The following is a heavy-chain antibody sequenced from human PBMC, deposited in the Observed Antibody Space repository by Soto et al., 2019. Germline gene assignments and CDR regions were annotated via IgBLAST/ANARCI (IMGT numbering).Heavy chain of an antibody. CDR1: EDTFSDYY. J-gene: IGHJ4*02. D-gene: IGHD6-19*01. CDR3: TRSKYNSGWYQVYFDS. CDR2: NNPKTGST. V-gene: IGHV1-2*02. Sequence: QVQLVQSGAEVKEPGASVKVSCKAPEDTFSDYYMHWVRQAPGQGLEWMGWNNPKTGSTNYIQKYQGRDSMTRDTSNSTAYMKLTRLRSDDTAVFYCTRSKYNSGWYQVYFDSWGQGTLVRLL.